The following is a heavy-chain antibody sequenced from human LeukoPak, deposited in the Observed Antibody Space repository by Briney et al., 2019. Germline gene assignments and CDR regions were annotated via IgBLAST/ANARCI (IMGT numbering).Heavy chain of an antibody. CDR2: IIPIFGTA. CDR1: GGTFSSYA. J-gene: IGHJ4*03. CDR3: ARDRYCSGGSCSYPPGFDY. D-gene: IGHD2-15*01. V-gene: IGHV1-69*13. Sequence: GASVKVSCKASGGTFSSYAISWVRQAPGQGLEWMGGIIPIFGTANYAQKFQGRVTITADESTSTAYMELSSLRSEDTAVYYCARDRYCSGGSCSYPPGFDYWGQGTTVTVSS.